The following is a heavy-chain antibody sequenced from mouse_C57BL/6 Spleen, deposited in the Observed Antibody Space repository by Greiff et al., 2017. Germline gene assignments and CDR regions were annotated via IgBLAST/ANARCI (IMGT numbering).Heavy chain of an antibody. V-gene: IGHV5-4*01. Sequence: VKLVESGGGLVKPGGSLKLSCAASGFTFSSYAMSWVRQTPEKRLEWVATISDGGSYTYYPDNVKGRFTISRDNAKNNLYLQMSHLKSEDTAMYYCARDRDWYFDVWGTGTTVTVSS. CDR3: ARDRDWYFDV. CDR2: ISDGGSYT. CDR1: GFTFSSYA. D-gene: IGHD3-3*01. J-gene: IGHJ1*03.